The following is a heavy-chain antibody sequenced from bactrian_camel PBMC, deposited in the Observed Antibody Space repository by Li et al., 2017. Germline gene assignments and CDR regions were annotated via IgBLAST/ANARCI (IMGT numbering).Heavy chain of an antibody. CDR3: VRAMGGVGVSISDQ. CDR1: GFTFSSYW. J-gene: IGHJ4*01. Sequence: QVQLVESGGGSVQPGGSLSLSCTASGFTFSSYWMYWVRQAPGKGLERVSHIDTAGDNEYYADSVKGRFTISRDNGKNTVSLQMTSLKAEDTAVYYRVRAMGGVGVSISDQWGQGTQVTVS. V-gene: IGHV3S1*01. CDR2: IDTAGDNE. D-gene: IGHD3*01.